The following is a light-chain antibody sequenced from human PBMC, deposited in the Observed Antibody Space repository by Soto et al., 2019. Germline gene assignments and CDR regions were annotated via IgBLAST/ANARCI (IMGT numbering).Light chain of an antibody. J-gene: IGKJ2*01. CDR2: AAS. CDR1: QNINNY. CDR3: QQSSSGPFT. Sequence: DIQMTQSPSSLSASVGDRVTITCRASQNINNYLSWFQLKPGKAPHLLIYAASSLQGGVPSRFSGSGSGTDFTLTISSLQPEDFATYFCQQSSSGPFTFGQGTKLEI. V-gene: IGKV1-39*01.